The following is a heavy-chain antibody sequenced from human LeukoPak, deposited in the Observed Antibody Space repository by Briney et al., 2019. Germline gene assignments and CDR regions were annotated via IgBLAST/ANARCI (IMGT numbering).Heavy chain of an antibody. CDR2: ISYDGSSK. Sequence: GGSLRLSCAASGFTFSTYAMHWVRQAPGKGLEWVAVISYDGSSKYYADSVKGRFTISRDNSKNTLYLQMNSLRAEDTAVYYCAKAGGTGYLEDDAFDIWGQGTMVTVSS. CDR3: AKAGGTGYLEDDAFDI. CDR1: GFTFSTYA. D-gene: IGHD3/OR15-3a*01. V-gene: IGHV3-30*04. J-gene: IGHJ3*02.